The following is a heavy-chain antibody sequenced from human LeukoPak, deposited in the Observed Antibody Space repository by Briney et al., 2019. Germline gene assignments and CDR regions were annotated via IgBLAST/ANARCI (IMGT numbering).Heavy chain of an antibody. CDR2: IYYNGDT. D-gene: IGHD5-18*01. V-gene: IGHV4-61*01. CDR1: GGSVSNSLYY. CDR3: ARVLRAASWRSYDY. J-gene: IGHJ4*02. Sequence: SETLSLTCTVSGGSVSNSLYYWSWIRQPPGKGLEWIGYIYYNGDTNYNPSLKSRVIISIDTSSNQFSLRLNSMAAADTAVYYCARVLRAASWRSYDYWGQGSLVTVSS.